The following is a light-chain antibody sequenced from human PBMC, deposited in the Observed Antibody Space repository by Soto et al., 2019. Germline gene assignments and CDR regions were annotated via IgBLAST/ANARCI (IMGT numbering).Light chain of an antibody. Sequence: QSALTQPASVSGSPGQSITISCTGTSSDVGSNNFVSWFQQHPGKAPKLMIYEVTNRPSGVSYRFSGSKSGNTASLTFSGLQAEDEADYYCSSFTTANTWVFGGGTKVTVL. V-gene: IGLV2-14*01. CDR1: SSDVGSNNF. J-gene: IGLJ3*02. CDR3: SSFTTANTWV. CDR2: EVT.